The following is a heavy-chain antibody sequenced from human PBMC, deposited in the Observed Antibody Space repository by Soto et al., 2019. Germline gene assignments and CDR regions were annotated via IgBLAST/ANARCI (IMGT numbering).Heavy chain of an antibody. J-gene: IGHJ6*02. CDR1: GFTFRDYY. CDR3: ARVDGESRVDV. CDR2: IVSGSTYT. Sequence: VQLVESGGGLVKPGGSLRLSCAASGFTFRDYYMAWVRQTPGKGLEWIAYIVSGSTYTNYADSVKGRFTISRDNDRESLFLEMNSLRADDTALYYCARVDGESRVDVWGQGTTVSVS. D-gene: IGHD2-21*01. V-gene: IGHV3-11*06.